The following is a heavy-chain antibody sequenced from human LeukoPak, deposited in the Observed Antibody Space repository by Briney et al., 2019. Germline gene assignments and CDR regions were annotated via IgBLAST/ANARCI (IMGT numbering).Heavy chain of an antibody. D-gene: IGHD3-16*01. V-gene: IGHV1-69*06. J-gene: IGHJ6*04. CDR1: GGTLSSYA. CDR2: IIPIFGTA. CDR3: AHVPPEDYYYYGMDV. Sequence: SVKVSCKASGGTLSSYAISWVRQAPGQGLEWMGGIIPIFGTANYAQKFQGRVTITADKSTSTAYMELSSLRSEDTAVYYCAHVPPEDYYYYGMDVWVKRTTATVSS.